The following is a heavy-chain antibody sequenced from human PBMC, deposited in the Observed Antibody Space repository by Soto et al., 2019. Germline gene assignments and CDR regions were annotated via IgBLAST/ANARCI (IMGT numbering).Heavy chain of an antibody. CDR3: ARRPMGYDFWNAHLDM. D-gene: IGHD3-3*01. CDR2: IDPSNSYI. J-gene: IGHJ3*02. CDR1: GYSFTTHW. Sequence: PGESLKISCQGSGYSFTTHWITWVRQTPGKGLEWMGRIDPSNSYINYSPSFQGQVTISADKSVSTAYLQWSSLTASDTAIYYCARRPMGYDFWNAHLDMWGQGTMVTVSS. V-gene: IGHV5-10-1*04.